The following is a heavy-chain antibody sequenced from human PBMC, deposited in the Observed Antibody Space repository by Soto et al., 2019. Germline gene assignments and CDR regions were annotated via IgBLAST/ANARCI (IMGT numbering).Heavy chain of an antibody. CDR3: AKRNDFWSGYFNY. Sequence: EVQLLESGGGLVQPGGSLRLSCAASGFTFSSYAMSWVRQAPGKGLEWVSALSGSGGSTYYADSVKGRFTISRDNSKNTLYLQMNSLRAEDTAVYYCAKRNDFWSGYFNYWGQGTLVTVSS. CDR1: GFTFSSYA. J-gene: IGHJ4*02. D-gene: IGHD3-3*01. V-gene: IGHV3-23*01. CDR2: LSGSGGST.